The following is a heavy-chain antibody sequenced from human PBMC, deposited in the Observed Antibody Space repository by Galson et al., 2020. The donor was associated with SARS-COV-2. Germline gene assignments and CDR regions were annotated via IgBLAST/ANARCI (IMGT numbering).Heavy chain of an antibody. Sequence: ASVKVSCKVSGYTLTELSMHWVRQAPGKGLEWMGGFDPDDGETIYAQKVQGRVTMTEDTSTDTAYMELSSLRSEDTAVYYCATSSPFRCNNNWFDPWGQGTLVTVSS. CDR3: ATSSPFRCNNNWFDP. CDR1: GYTLTELS. V-gene: IGHV1-24*01. J-gene: IGHJ5*02. CDR2: FDPDDGET.